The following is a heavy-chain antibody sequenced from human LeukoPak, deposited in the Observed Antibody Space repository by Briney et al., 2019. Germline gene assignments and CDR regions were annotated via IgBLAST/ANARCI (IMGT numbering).Heavy chain of an antibody. V-gene: IGHV4-34*01. CDR2: INHSGST. CDR1: GGSFSGYY. D-gene: IGHD3-10*01. J-gene: IGHJ4*02. CDR3: ARGQALWFGDY. Sequence: PSETLSLTCAVYGGSFSGYYWSWIRQPPGKGLEWIGEINHSGSTNYNPSLKSRVTISVDTSKNQFSLKLSSVTAADTAVYYCARGQALWFGDYWGQGTLVTVSS.